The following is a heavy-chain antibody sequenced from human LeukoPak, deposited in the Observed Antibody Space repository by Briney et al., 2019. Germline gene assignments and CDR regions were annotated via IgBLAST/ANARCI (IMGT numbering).Heavy chain of an antibody. CDR2: IYYSGST. V-gene: IGHV4-39*01. CDR1: GGSISSSSYY. CDR3: ARGYCSGGSCYSGFDY. D-gene: IGHD2-15*01. Sequence: SETLSLTCTVAGGSISSSSYYWGWIRQPPGKGLEWIGSIYYSGSTYYNPSLKSRVTISVDTSKNQFSLKLSSVTAADTAVYYCARGYCSGGSCYSGFDYWGQGTLVTVSS. J-gene: IGHJ4*02.